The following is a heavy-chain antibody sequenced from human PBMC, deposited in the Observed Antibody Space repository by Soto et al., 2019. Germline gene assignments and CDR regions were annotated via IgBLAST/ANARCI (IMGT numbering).Heavy chain of an antibody. CDR1: GFTFSSYW. V-gene: IGHV3-7*04. CDR2: IKQDGSEK. CDR3: ARVAAGHLEWLLSSTYYFDY. Sequence: GGSLRLSCAASGFTFSSYWMSWVRQAPGKGLEWVANIKQDGSEKYYVDSVKGRLTISRDNAKNSLYLQMNSLRAEDTAVYYCARVAAGHLEWLLSSTYYFDYWGQGTLVTVSS. J-gene: IGHJ4*02. D-gene: IGHD3-3*01.